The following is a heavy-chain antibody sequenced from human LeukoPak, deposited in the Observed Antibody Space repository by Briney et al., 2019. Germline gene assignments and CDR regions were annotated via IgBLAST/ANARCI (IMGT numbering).Heavy chain of an antibody. Sequence: SVKVSCNASGGTFSSYAISWVRQAPGQGLEWMGRIIPIFGTANYAQKFQGRVTITTDESTSTAYMELSSLRSEDTAVYYCAREYSGSYPYYFDYWGQGTLVTVSS. CDR3: AREYSGSYPYYFDY. J-gene: IGHJ4*02. CDR2: IIPIFGTA. D-gene: IGHD1-26*01. CDR1: GGTFSSYA. V-gene: IGHV1-69*05.